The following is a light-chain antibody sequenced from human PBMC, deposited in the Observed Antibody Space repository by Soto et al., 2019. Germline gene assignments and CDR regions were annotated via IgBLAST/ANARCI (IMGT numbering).Light chain of an antibody. J-gene: IGKJ1*01. Sequence: DIHMTQSPSSVSASVGDRVTITCRASQGIGSWVAWYQQKPGKAPKLLIYSASSLQSGVPSRFSGSGSGTDFTLTISSLQPEDFATYYCQQANSFPRTFGQGTKVEIK. V-gene: IGKV1-12*01. CDR3: QQANSFPRT. CDR1: QGIGSW. CDR2: SAS.